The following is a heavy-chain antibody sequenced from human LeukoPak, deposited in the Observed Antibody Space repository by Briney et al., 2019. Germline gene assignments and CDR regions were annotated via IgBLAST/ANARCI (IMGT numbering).Heavy chain of an antibody. CDR3: AKDPNSSGYYYPSDV. J-gene: IGHJ6*04. CDR1: GFTFSSYG. D-gene: IGHD3-22*01. Sequence: GGSLRLSCAASGFTFSSYGMHWVRQAPGNGLEWVAFIRYDGSNKYYADSVKGRFTISRDNSKNTLYLQMNSLRAEDTAVYYCAKDPNSSGYYYPSDVWGKGTTVTVSS. V-gene: IGHV3-30*02. CDR2: IRYDGSNK.